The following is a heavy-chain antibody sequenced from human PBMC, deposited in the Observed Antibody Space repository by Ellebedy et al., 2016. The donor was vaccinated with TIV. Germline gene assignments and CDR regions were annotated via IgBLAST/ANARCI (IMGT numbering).Heavy chain of an antibody. CDR2: ISSSSSYI. V-gene: IGHV3-21*04. Sequence: GESLKVSCAASGFTFSSYSMNWVRQAPGKGLEWVSSISSSSSYIYYADSVKGRFTISRDNSKSTLYLQMNSLRAEDTAVYYCAKTTAGSRFDYWGQGILVTVSS. CDR3: AKTTAGSRFDY. D-gene: IGHD6-13*01. J-gene: IGHJ4*02. CDR1: GFTFSSYS.